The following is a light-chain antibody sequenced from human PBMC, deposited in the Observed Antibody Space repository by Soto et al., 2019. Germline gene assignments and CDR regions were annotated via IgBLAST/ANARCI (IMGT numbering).Light chain of an antibody. J-gene: IGKJ4*01. CDR3: QQYKDWSPLT. CDR2: GAS. CDR1: QSVNIN. Sequence: EIAMTQSPVTLSASPGERVTLSCRASQSVNINLAWYQQRPGKAPRVLIYGASNRASGIPDRFSGSGSGTDFTLTISSLEPDDFALYYCQQYKDWSPLTFGGGTRVEIK. V-gene: IGKV3D-15*01.